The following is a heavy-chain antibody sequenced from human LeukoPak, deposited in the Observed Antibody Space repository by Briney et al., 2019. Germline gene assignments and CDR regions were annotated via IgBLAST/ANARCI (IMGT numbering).Heavy chain of an antibody. V-gene: IGHV4-4*07. CDR2: IYTSGNT. CDR3: ARLCQVTTCAKFEY. CDR1: GGSISSYY. J-gene: IGHJ4*02. Sequence: SETLSLTCTVSGGSISSYYWSWIRQSAGEGLEWIGRIYTSGNTNYNPSLKSRVTISLDKSKNQFSLKLSSVTAADTAVYYCARLCQVTTCAKFEYWGQGILVTVSS. D-gene: IGHD4-17*01.